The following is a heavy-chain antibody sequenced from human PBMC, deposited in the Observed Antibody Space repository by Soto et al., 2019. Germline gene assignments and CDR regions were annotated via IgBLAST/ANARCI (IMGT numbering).Heavy chain of an antibody. D-gene: IGHD4-17*01. Sequence: PSETLSLTCAVYGGSFSGYYWSWIRQPPGKGLEWIGEINHSGSTNYNPSLKSRVTISVDTSKNQFSLKLSSVTAADTAVYYCARLDYGGNSRENWGQGTLVTVSS. CDR2: INHSGST. J-gene: IGHJ4*02. CDR1: GGSFSGYY. CDR3: ARLDYGGNSREN. V-gene: IGHV4-34*01.